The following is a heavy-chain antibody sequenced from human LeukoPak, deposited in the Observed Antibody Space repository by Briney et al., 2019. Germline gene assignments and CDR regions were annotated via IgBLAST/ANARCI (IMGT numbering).Heavy chain of an antibody. Sequence: PSETLSLTCTASGGSISSSSSFYWGWVRQPPGKGLEWIGNIYYSGTTYYNPSLQSRVTMSVDTSKNLFSLNLSSVTAADTAMYYCARVFGSWYYFDSWGQGTLVTVSS. CDR1: GGSISSSSSFY. CDR3: ARVFGSWYYFDS. D-gene: IGHD6-13*01. J-gene: IGHJ4*02. V-gene: IGHV4-39*07. CDR2: IYYSGTT.